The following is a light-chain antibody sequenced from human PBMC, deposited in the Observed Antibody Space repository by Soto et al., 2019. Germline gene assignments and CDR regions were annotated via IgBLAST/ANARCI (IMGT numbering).Light chain of an antibody. V-gene: IGKV1-5*03. CDR1: QSISSW. J-gene: IGKJ1*01. Sequence: DIQMTQSPSTLSASVGDRVTITCRASQSISSWLAWYQQKPGKAPKLLIYKASSLESGVPSRFSGSGSGTEFTLTISSLQPDDFVTYYCQQDNSYPLTFGQGTKVEIK. CDR3: QQDNSYPLT. CDR2: KAS.